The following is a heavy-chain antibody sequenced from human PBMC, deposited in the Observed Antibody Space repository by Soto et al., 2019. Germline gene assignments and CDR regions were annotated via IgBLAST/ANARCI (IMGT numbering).Heavy chain of an antibody. D-gene: IGHD3-22*01. J-gene: IGHJ3*02. V-gene: IGHV4-59*01. CDR2: IYYSGST. CDR1: GGSISSYY. Sequence: SETLSLTCTVSGGSISSYYWSWIRQPPGKGLEWIGYIYYSGSTNYNPSLKSRVTISVDTSKNQFSLKLSSVTAADTAVYYCARDQDYYDSSGPNAFDIWGQGTMVTVSS. CDR3: ARDQDYYDSSGPNAFDI.